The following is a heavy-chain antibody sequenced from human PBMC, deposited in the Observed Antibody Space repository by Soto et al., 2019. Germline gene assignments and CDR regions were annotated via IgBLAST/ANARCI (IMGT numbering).Heavy chain of an antibody. Sequence: QVQLVESGGGVVQPGRSLRLSCAASGFTLSSYAMHWVRQAPGKGLEWVAVISCAGTSTYYEESVRSRFTISRDNSKDTVYLQLNSLRTEDTAVYHCARDTGNDGNEHYPFDSWGQGTLVTVSS. CDR2: ISCAGTST. CDR3: ARDTGNDGNEHYPFDS. J-gene: IGHJ4*02. CDR1: GFTLSSYA. V-gene: IGHV3-30-3*01. D-gene: IGHD1-1*01.